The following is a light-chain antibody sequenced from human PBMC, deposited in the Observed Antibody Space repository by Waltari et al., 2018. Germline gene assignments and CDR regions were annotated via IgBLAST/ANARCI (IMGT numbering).Light chain of an antibody. J-gene: IGLJ3*02. Sequence: QSALTQPASVSGSPGPSITSPCTRTTSAGGASNYVSWYQHHPGKVPKVMLYDVSNRPAGVSNRFAGSNSANAASLTIAGLQDEDEADYYCSSYTTSSTLGVFGGGTKLTVL. CDR2: DVS. CDR1: TSAGGASNY. V-gene: IGLV2-14*01. CDR3: SSYTTSSTLGV.